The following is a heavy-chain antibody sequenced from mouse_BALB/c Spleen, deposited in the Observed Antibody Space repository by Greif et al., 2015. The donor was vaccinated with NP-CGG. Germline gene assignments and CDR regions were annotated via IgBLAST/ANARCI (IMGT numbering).Heavy chain of an antibody. Sequence: VQLQQSGPELVKPGASAKMSCKASGYTFTSYVMHWVKQKPGQGLEWIGYINPYNDGTKYNEKFKGKATLTSDKSSSTAYMELSSLTSEDSAVYYCARGNGNYGLYAMDYWGQGTSVTVSS. D-gene: IGHD2-1*01. CDR3: ARGNGNYGLYAMDY. CDR2: INPYNDGT. V-gene: IGHV1-14*01. J-gene: IGHJ4*01. CDR1: GYTFTSYV.